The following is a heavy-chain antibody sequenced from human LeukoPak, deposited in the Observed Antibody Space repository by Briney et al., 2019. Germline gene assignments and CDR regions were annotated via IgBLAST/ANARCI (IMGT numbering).Heavy chain of an antibody. D-gene: IGHD4-11*01. CDR1: GFTFSDYY. J-gene: IGHJ6*02. CDR2: ISSSSSYT. CDR3: ARAPHYSNYGPYYYGMDV. V-gene: IGHV3-11*06. Sequence: SGGSLRLSCAASGFTFSDYYMSWIRQAPGKGLEWVSYISSSSSYTNYADSVKGRFTISRDNAKNSLYLQMNSLRAEDTAVYYCARAPHYSNYGPYYYGMDVWGQGTTVTVSS.